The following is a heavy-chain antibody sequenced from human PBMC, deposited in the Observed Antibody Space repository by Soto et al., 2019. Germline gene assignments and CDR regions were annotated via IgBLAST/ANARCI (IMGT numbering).Heavy chain of an antibody. CDR3: EGMIVVVITPDAFDI. V-gene: IGHV3-23*01. D-gene: IGHD3-22*01. Sequence: EVQLLESGGGLVQPGGSLRLSCAASGFTFSSYAMSWVRQAPGKGLEWVSAISGSGGSTYYADSVKGRFTISSDNSKNTLYLQMNSLRAEDTAVYYCEGMIVVVITPDAFDIWGQGTMVTVSS. CDR2: ISGSGGST. J-gene: IGHJ3*02. CDR1: GFTFSSYA.